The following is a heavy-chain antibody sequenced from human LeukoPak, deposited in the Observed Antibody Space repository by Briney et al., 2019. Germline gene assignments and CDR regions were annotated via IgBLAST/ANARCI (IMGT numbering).Heavy chain of an antibody. D-gene: IGHD5/OR15-5a*01. CDR2: VAFDGGTT. CDR3: AKSQRVSRHYDS. CDR1: GFTFSSCG. Sequence: PGGPLRLSCAASGFTFSSCGMHWVRQAPGKGLEWVAVVAFDGGTTFYADSVKGRFTVSRDNSKSTLYLQMNSLRAEDTAVYYCAKSQRVSRHYDSWGQGTLVTVSS. V-gene: IGHV3-30*18. J-gene: IGHJ4*02.